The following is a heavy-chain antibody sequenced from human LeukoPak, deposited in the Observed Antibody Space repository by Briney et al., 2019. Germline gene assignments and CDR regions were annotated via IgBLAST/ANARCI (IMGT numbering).Heavy chain of an antibody. D-gene: IGHD2-2*01. J-gene: IGHJ4*02. V-gene: IGHV5-51*01. CDR3: AIGGDSSTSCSRCFNY. CDR2: MYPGDSDT. CDR1: GYRFTTYW. Sequence: GESLKISCKGSGYRFTTYWIGWVRQMPGKGLEWMGIMYPGDSDTRYSPSFQGQVTISADKSIGTAYLQWSSLKASDTAMYYCAIGGDSSTSCSRCFNYWGQGTLVTVSS.